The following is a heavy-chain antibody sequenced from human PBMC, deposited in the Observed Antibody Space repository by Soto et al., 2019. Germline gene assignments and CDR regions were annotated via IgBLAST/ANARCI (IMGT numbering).Heavy chain of an antibody. CDR1: GGSVSGGSYF. Sequence: SETQSLTCTVSGGSVSGGSYFWSWVRQPPGKGLEWIGYFYYSGSTKYNPSLKSRVTILEDTSKNQFSLKLNSVTAADTAVYYCAREGRMGTFDYWGQGALVTVSS. V-gene: IGHV4-61*01. CDR3: AREGRMGTFDY. D-gene: IGHD1-1*01. J-gene: IGHJ4*02. CDR2: FYYSGST.